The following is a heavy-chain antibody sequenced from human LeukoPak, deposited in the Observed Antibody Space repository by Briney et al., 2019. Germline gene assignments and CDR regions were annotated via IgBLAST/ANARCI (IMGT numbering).Heavy chain of an antibody. CDR3: ARDRGEGAPLDP. V-gene: IGHV3-74*01. CDR1: GFTVSTDW. J-gene: IGHJ5*02. CDR2: IRIDGSDT. Sequence: GGSLRFSCEASGFTVSTDWMHCVRQAPGKGLVWVSLIRIDGSDTDYADSVRGRFTTSRDNAKNVVYLQMDSLRVEDTAIYYCARDRGEGAPLDPWGQGTLVTDSS.